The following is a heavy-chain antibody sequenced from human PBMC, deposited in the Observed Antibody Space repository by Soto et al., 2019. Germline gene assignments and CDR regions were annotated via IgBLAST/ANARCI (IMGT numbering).Heavy chain of an antibody. CDR3: AKDPLGRDLSYGMDV. CDR1: GFTFSSYW. Sequence: GGSLRLSCAASGFTFSSYWMHWVRQAPGKGLVWVSRINSDGSSTSYADSVKGRFTISRDNAKNSLYLQMNSLRAEDTALYYCAKDPLGRDLSYGMDVWGQGTTVTVSS. J-gene: IGHJ6*02. D-gene: IGHD1-1*01. V-gene: IGHV3-74*01. CDR2: INSDGSST.